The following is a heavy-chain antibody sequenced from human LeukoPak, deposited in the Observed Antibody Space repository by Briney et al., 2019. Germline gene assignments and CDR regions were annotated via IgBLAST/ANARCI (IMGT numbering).Heavy chain of an antibody. CDR1: GGSISSYY. D-gene: IGHD3-10*01. CDR2: IYYSGST. Sequence: SETLSLTCTVSGGSISSYYWSWIRQPPGKGLEWIGYIYYSGSTNYNPSLKSRATISVDTSKNQFSLKLSSVTAADTAVYYCARDSPPLGVRIGGFDPWGQGTLVTVSS. CDR3: ARDSPPLGVRIGGFDP. V-gene: IGHV4-59*01. J-gene: IGHJ5*02.